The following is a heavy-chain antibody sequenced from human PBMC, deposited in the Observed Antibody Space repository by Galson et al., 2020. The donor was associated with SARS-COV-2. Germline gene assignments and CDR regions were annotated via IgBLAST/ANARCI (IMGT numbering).Heavy chain of an antibody. CDR1: GFTLRNYG. V-gene: IGHV3-30*18. D-gene: IGHD1-26*01. CDR3: AKGATDFDY. Sequence: GGSLRLSCVASGFTLRNYGMHWVRQAPGKGLEWVAFNSYEGSIKYYVESVKGRFTISRDNSKNTLFLQMNSLKADDTAVYYCAKGATDFDYWGQETLVTVSS. J-gene: IGHJ4*02. CDR2: NSYEGSIK.